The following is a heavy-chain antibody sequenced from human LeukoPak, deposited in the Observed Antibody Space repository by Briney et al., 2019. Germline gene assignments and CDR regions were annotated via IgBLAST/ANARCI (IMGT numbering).Heavy chain of an antibody. CDR3: ARFLKTGYWAHYWYFDL. D-gene: IGHD3-9*01. V-gene: IGHV3-33*08. Sequence: GGSLRLSCAASGFTFSSYGMHWVRQAPGKGLEWVAFIRYDGTNTFYVDSVKGRFTISRDNAKNSLYLQMNSLRAEDTAVYYCARFLKTGYWAHYWYFDLWGRGTLITVSS. CDR2: IRYDGTNT. CDR1: GFTFSSYG. J-gene: IGHJ2*01.